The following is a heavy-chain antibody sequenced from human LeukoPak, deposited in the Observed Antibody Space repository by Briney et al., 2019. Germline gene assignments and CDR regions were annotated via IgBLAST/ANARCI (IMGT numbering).Heavy chain of an antibody. V-gene: IGHV3-30-3*01. D-gene: IGHD3-10*01. CDR3: ARDEGRALLWFGELSGGGHFDY. Sequence: GGSLRLSCAASGFTFSSYAMHWVRQAPGKGLEWVAVISYDGSNKYYADSVKGRFTISRDNSKNTLYLQMNSLRAEDTAVYYCARDEGRALLWFGELSGGGHFDYWGQGTLVTVSS. J-gene: IGHJ4*02. CDR2: ISYDGSNK. CDR1: GFTFSSYA.